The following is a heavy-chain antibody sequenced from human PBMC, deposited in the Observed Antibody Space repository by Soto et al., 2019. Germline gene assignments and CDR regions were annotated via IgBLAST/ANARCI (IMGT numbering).Heavy chain of an antibody. D-gene: IGHD3-16*01. V-gene: IGHV4-59*01. CDR1: GGCLSRYY. CDR3: ARGYRPINMIEGVVSAFDY. Sequence: SETLSLSCTVSGGCLSRYYWSWIRQTPGKGLEWIGYVHQTGNTKYNPSLESRVTVSVDASKNIVSLNLKSLTAADTAVYFCARGYRPINMIEGVVSAFDYWGQGTLVTVSS. J-gene: IGHJ4*02. CDR2: VHQTGNT.